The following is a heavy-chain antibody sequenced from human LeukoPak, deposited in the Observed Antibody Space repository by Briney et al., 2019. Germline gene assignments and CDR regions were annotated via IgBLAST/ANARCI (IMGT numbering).Heavy chain of an antibody. CDR3: AKDVGNSNYLDY. J-gene: IGHJ4*02. CDR2: ISYDGSNK. V-gene: IGHV3-30*18. CDR1: GFTFSSYG. D-gene: IGHD1/OR15-1a*01. Sequence: PGRSLRLSCAASGFTFSSYGMHWVRQAPGKGLEWVAVISYDGSNKYYADSVKGRFTISRDNSKNTLYLQMNSPRAEDTAVYYCAKDVGNSNYLDYWGQGTLVTVSS.